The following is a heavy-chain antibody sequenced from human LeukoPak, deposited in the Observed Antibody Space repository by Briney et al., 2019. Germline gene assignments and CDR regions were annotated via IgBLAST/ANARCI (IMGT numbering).Heavy chain of an antibody. CDR3: AKFHIVVVNGYFDY. CDR2: IRYDGSNK. Sequence: PGGSLRLSCAASGFTFSSYSMNWVRQAPGKGLEWVSFIRYDGSNKYYADSVKGRFTISRDNSKNTLYLQMNSLRAEDTAVYYCAKFHIVVVNGYFDYWGQGTLVTVSS. J-gene: IGHJ4*02. V-gene: IGHV3-30*02. CDR1: GFTFSSYS. D-gene: IGHD2-21*01.